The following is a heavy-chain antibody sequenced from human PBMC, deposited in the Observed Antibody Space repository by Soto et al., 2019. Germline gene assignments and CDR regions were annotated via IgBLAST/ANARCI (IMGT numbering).Heavy chain of an antibody. CDR2: ISTFNSHT. D-gene: IGHD4-17*01. V-gene: IGHV1-18*01. CDR1: GYTFTSYG. Sequence: ASVKVSCKASGYTFTSYGISWVRQAPGQGLEWMGWISTFNSHTDYAQKVQGRVAMTTDRSTGTAYMELRSLRSDDTAVYYCARDSPNYGDYPYFQHWGQGTLVTVSS. J-gene: IGHJ1*01. CDR3: ARDSPNYGDYPYFQH.